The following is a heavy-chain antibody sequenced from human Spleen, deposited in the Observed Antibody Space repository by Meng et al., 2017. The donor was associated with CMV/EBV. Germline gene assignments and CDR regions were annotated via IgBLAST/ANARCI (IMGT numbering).Heavy chain of an antibody. CDR2: IYYSGST. J-gene: IGHJ2*01. Sequence: GSLRLSCTVSGGSISSSSYYWGWIRQPPGKGLEWIGSIYYSGSTYYNPSLKSRVTISVDTSKNLFSLKLSSVTAADTAVYYCARGPGIAAAGYYWYFDLWGRGTLVTVSS. CDR1: GGSISSSSYY. CDR3: ARGPGIAAAGYYWYFDL. V-gene: IGHV4-39*07. D-gene: IGHD6-13*01.